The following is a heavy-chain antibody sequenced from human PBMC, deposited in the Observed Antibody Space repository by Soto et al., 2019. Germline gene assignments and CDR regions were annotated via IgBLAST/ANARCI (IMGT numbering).Heavy chain of an antibody. CDR3: TRVELAAAGLNFDY. D-gene: IGHD6-13*01. CDR2: TYYRSKWYN. Sequence: PSQTLSLTCAISGDSVSSKSAAWNWIRQSPSRGLEWLGRTYYRSKWYNDYAVSVKSRITINPDTSKNQFSLQLNSVTPEDTAVYYCTRVELAAAGLNFDYWGQGTLVTVSS. V-gene: IGHV6-1*01. CDR1: GDSVSSKSAA. J-gene: IGHJ4*02.